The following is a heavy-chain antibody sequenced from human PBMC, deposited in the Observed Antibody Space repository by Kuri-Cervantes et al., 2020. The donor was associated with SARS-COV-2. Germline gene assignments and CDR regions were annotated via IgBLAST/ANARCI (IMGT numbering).Heavy chain of an antibody. D-gene: IGHD2-8*01. Sequence: GSLRLSCTVSGGSISSSSYYRGWIRQPPGKGLEWIGSIYYSGSTYYNPSLKSRVTISVDTSKNQFSLKLSSVTAADTAVYYCARQAIVLMVYATTFDYWGQGTLVTVSS. CDR2: IYYSGST. CDR1: GGSISSSSYY. CDR3: ARQAIVLMVYATTFDY. J-gene: IGHJ4*02. V-gene: IGHV4-39*01.